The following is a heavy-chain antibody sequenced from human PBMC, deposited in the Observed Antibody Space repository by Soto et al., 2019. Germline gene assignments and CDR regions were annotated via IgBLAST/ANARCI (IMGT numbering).Heavy chain of an antibody. D-gene: IGHD3-9*01. V-gene: IGHV5-51*01. J-gene: IGHJ4*02. CDR2: IYPGDSDT. CDR3: ARLATYYDILTGQSAGLDY. Sequence: ESLKISCKGSGYSFTSYWIGWVRQMPGKGLEWMGIIYPGDSDTRYSPSFQGQVTISADKSISTAYLQWSSLKASDTAMYYCARLATYYDILTGQSAGLDYWGQGTLVTVSS. CDR1: GYSFTSYW.